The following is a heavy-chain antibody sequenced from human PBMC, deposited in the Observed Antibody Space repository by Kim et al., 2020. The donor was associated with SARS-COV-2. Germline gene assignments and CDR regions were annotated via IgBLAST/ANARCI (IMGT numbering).Heavy chain of an antibody. Sequence: LSLTCAASGFTFSSYGMHWVRPAPGKGLEWVAVIWYDGSNKYYADSVKGRFTISRDNSKNTLYLQMNSLRAEDTAVYYCARDSALLLWFGESLYGMDVWGQGTTVTVSS. CDR1: GFTFSSYG. V-gene: IGHV3-33*01. D-gene: IGHD3-10*01. CDR3: ARDSALLLWFGESLYGMDV. J-gene: IGHJ6*02. CDR2: IWYDGSNK.